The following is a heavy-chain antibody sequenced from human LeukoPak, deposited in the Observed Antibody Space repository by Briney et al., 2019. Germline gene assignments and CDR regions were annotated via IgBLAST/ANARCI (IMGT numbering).Heavy chain of an antibody. D-gene: IGHD4-17*01. CDR2: ISWNSGSI. V-gene: IGHV3-9*01. J-gene: IGHJ2*01. Sequence: GGSLRLSCAASGFTFDDYAMHWVRQAPGKGLEWVSGISWNSGSIGYADSVKGRFTISRDNAKNSLYLQMDSLRAEDTALYYCAKSGGYGDYVAHWYFDLWGRGTLVTVSS. CDR3: AKSGGYGDYVAHWYFDL. CDR1: GFTFDDYA.